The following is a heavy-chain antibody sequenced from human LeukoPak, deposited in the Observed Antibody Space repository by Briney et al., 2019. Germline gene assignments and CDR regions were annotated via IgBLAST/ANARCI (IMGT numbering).Heavy chain of an antibody. CDR3: ARVAQYCSGGSCYSYSGFYYYMDV. J-gene: IGHJ6*03. Sequence: GGSLRLSCAASGFTFSDYYMTWIRQAPGKGLEWVSYIVDSGDTIYYADSVKGRFTISRDNAKNSLYLQMNSLRAEDTAVYYCARVAQYCSGGSCYSYSGFYYYMDVWGKGTTVTVSS. CDR2: IVDSGDTI. D-gene: IGHD2-15*01. V-gene: IGHV3-11*04. CDR1: GFTFSDYY.